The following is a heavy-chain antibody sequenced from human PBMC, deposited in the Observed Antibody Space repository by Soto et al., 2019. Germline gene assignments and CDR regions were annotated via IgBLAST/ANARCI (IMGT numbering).Heavy chain of an antibody. CDR1: GGPISIGGYY. CDR2: IYYTGST. D-gene: IGHD6-19*01. Sequence: PSETLSLTCTVSGGPISIGGYYWSWLRQHPGKGPEWIGYIYYTGSTDYNPSLKSRLMISVDTSKSQFSLKLSSVTAADTAVYYCARVHNFYSSPWYRVGYFDSWGQGTLVTVSS. J-gene: IGHJ4*02. V-gene: IGHV4-31*03. CDR3: ARVHNFYSSPWYRVGYFDS.